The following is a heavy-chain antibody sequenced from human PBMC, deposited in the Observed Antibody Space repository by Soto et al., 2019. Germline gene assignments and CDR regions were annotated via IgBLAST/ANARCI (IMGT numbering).Heavy chain of an antibody. CDR2: ISYDGSNK. D-gene: IGHD5-12*01. J-gene: IGHJ4*02. Sequence: LRLSCAASGFTFSSYGMHWVRQAPGKGLEWVAVISYDGSNKHYADSVKGRFTISRDNSKNTLYLQMNSLRAEDTAVYYCAKDLFRWLPKGPDYWGQGTLVTVST. CDR1: GFTFSSYG. V-gene: IGHV3-30*18. CDR3: AKDLFRWLPKGPDY.